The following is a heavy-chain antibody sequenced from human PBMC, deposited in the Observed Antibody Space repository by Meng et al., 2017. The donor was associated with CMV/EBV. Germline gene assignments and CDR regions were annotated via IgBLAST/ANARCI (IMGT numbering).Heavy chain of an antibody. CDR3: TKDRLVGATTGFDF. Sequence: QVQLVDSGGGVVQPGGSLRLSCVASGFTFSTYGMHWVRQAPGKGLEWVTFIRYDGSRKYYADSVKGRFTISRDNSKNTLYLQMNNLRAEDTAVYYCTKDRLVGATTGFDFWGQGTLVTVSS. CDR2: IRYDGSRK. V-gene: IGHV3-30*02. D-gene: IGHD1-26*01. CDR1: GFTFSTYG. J-gene: IGHJ4*02.